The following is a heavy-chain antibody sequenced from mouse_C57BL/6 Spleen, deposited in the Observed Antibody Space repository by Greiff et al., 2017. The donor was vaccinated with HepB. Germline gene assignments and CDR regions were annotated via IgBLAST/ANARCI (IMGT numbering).Heavy chain of an antibody. V-gene: IGHV1-80*01. CDR2: IYPGDGDT. D-gene: IGHD2-5*01. Sequence: VQLQQSGAELVKPGASVKISCKASGYAFSSYWMNWVKQRPGKGLEWIGQIYPGDGDTNYNGKFKGKATLTADKSSSTAYMQLSSLTSEDSAVYFCARRDSNHYYAMDYWGQGTSVTVSS. CDR1: GYAFSSYW. J-gene: IGHJ4*01. CDR3: ARRDSNHYYAMDY.